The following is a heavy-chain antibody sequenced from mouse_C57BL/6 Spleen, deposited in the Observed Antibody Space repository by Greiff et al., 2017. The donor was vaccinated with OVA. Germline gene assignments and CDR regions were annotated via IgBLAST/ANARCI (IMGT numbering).Heavy chain of an antibody. CDR2: IWSGGST. Sequence: VQLQQSGPGLVQPSQSLSITCTVSGFSFTSYGVHWVRQSPGKGLEWLGVIWSGGSTDYNAAFISRLSISKDNSKSQVFFKMNSLQADDTAIYYCARIRGSSYDYAMDYWGQGTSVTVSS. CDR3: ARIRGSSYDYAMDY. D-gene: IGHD1-1*01. CDR1: GFSFTSYG. J-gene: IGHJ4*01. V-gene: IGHV2-2*01.